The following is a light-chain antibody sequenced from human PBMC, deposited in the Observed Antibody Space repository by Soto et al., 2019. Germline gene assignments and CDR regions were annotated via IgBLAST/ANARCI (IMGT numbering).Light chain of an antibody. V-gene: IGKV3-20*01. CDR1: QSLSSSY. CDR2: GAS. CDR3: PQYGGSTPYT. Sequence: EIVLTQSPGTLSLSPGERATLSCRASQSLSSSYLAWYQQKPGQAPRLLIYGASSRATGIPDRFSGSRSGTGFTLTVSRLEPEDFAGYYCPQYGGSTPYTFGQGTKVEIK. J-gene: IGKJ2*01.